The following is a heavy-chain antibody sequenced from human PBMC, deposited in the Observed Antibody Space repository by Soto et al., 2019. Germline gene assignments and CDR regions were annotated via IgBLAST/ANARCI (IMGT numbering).Heavy chain of an antibody. V-gene: IGHV3-23*01. J-gene: IGHJ4*02. CDR1: GLTLRNYA. Sequence: LRRSCEASGLTLRNYAMTWVRQAPGKGLEWVSLISANDVGTYYAESVKTRFTISTDQSRNTVYLQMDSLRADDTAIYYCAKAKNDYNWDNRPPFDYWGQGTLVTVSS. D-gene: IGHD1-20*01. CDR3: AKAKNDYNWDNRPPFDY. CDR2: ISANDVGT.